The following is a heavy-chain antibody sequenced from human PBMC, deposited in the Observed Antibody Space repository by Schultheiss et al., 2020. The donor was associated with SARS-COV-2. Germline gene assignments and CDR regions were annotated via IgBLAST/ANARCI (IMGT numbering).Heavy chain of an antibody. Sequence: SETLSLTCAVYGGSFSGYYWSWIRQPPGKGLEWIGYIYYSGSTNYNPSLKSRVAISVDTSKNQFSLKLSSVTAADTAVYYCARANYYGSSGYYVSYYGLDVWGLGTTVTVSS. CDR2: IYYSGST. J-gene: IGHJ6*02. D-gene: IGHD3-22*01. CDR1: GGSFSGYY. CDR3: ARANYYGSSGYYVSYYGLDV. V-gene: IGHV4-59*01.